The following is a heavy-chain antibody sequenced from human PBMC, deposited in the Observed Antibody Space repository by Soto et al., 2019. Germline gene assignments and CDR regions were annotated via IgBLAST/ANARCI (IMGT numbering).Heavy chain of an antibody. J-gene: IGHJ4*02. D-gene: IGHD3-22*01. CDR2: ISWNSGSI. Sequence: PGGSLRLSCAASGCTFDDYAMHWVRQAPGKGLEWVSGISWNSGSIGYVDSVKGRFTISRDNAKNSLYLQMDSLRAEDTALYYCAKGRYYDSSRLYFDYWGQGTLVTVSS. CDR3: AKGRYYDSSRLYFDY. CDR1: GCTFDDYA. V-gene: IGHV3-9*01.